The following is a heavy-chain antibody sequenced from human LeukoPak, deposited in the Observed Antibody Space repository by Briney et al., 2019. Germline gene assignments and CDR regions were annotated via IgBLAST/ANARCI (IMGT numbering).Heavy chain of an antibody. Sequence: GGSLRLSCAASGFTFSSYWMSWVRQAPGKGLEWVANIKQDGSEKYYVDSVRGRFTISRDNAKNSLHLQTNSLRAEDTAVYFCARAGPAVGSSYDYWGQGTLVTVSS. D-gene: IGHD2-15*01. CDR2: IKQDGSEK. CDR3: ARAGPAVGSSYDY. J-gene: IGHJ4*02. CDR1: GFTFSSYW. V-gene: IGHV3-7*01.